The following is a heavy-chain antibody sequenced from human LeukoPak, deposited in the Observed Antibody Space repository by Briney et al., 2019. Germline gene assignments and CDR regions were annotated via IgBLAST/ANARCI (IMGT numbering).Heavy chain of an antibody. CDR2: ISWNTGTT. D-gene: IGHD1-26*01. V-gene: IGHV3-9*01. Sequence: GGSLRRSCAASGFPFDDFAMHWVRQAPGKGLEGVSGISWNTGTTGYAKSVMGRFTISSDSARNSLYLQMDSLRVEDTALYYCAKSGRKYYPVLGLDFWGQGTLVTVSS. J-gene: IGHJ4*02. CDR3: AKSGRKYYPVLGLDF. CDR1: GFPFDDFA.